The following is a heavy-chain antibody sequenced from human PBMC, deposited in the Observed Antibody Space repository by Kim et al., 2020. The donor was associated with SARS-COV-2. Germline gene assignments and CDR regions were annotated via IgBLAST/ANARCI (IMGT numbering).Heavy chain of an antibody. D-gene: IGHD3-3*02. V-gene: IGHV4-59*10. CDR3: ARFGIFGVPFNAFDI. J-gene: IGHJ3*02. Sequence: NPALNRRVTMSVDTSKEQFSLNLSSVTAADTAMYFCARFGIFGVPFNAFDIWGQGSLVTVSS.